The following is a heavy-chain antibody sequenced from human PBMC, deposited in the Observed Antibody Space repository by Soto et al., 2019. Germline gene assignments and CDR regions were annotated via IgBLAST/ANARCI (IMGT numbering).Heavy chain of an antibody. D-gene: IGHD3-10*01. CDR2: IYHSGST. CDR1: GGSISSGGYS. V-gene: IGHV4-30-2*01. J-gene: IGHJ5*02. CDR3: ARDQRGGNWCDP. Sequence: QLQLQESGSGLVRPSQTLSLTCAVSGGSISSGGYSWNWIRQPPGKGLEWIGYIYHSGSTLYNPSLKGPGPISVDKSKNQFSMKRSSVTAADTAVYYWARDQRGGNWCDPWGQGTLVTVSS.